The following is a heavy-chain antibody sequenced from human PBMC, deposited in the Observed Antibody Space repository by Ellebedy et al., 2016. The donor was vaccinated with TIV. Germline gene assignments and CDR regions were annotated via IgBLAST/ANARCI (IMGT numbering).Heavy chain of an antibody. CDR1: GFTFSNHA. CDR2: ISHTGTRT. Sequence: GESLKISCAASGFTFSNHAMTWVRQAPGKGLEWVSTISHTGTRTYYANSVEGRFLISRDISKRTLYLQMNSLRAEDTAVYYCAKGRGGGSDSSAPRYYFDSWGLGTLVTVSS. D-gene: IGHD6-19*01. V-gene: IGHV3-23*01. J-gene: IGHJ4*01. CDR3: AKGRGGGSDSSAPRYYFDS.